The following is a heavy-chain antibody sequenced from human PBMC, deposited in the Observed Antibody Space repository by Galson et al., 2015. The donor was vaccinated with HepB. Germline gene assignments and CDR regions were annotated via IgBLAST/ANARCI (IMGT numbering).Heavy chain of an antibody. CDR2: ISYDGSNK. J-gene: IGHJ4*02. CDR1: GFTFSSYA. Sequence: SLRLSCAASGFTFSSYAMHWVRQAPGKGLEWVAVISYDGSNKYYADSVKGRFTISRDNSKNTLYLQMNSLRAEDTAVYYCARDGDSSGYYPDYWGQGTLVTVSS. D-gene: IGHD3-22*01. CDR3: ARDGDSSGYYPDY. V-gene: IGHV3-30-3*01.